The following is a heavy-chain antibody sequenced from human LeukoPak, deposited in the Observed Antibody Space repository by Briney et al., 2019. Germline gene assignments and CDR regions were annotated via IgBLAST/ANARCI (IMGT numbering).Heavy chain of an antibody. V-gene: IGHV1-69*13. CDR1: GGTFSSYA. D-gene: IGHD3-22*01. CDR3: ARGVYDSSGYYYFDY. Sequence: SVKVSCKASGGTFSSYAISWVRQASGQGLEWMGGIIPIFGTANYAQKFQGRVTITADESTSTAYMELSSLRSEDTAVYYCARGVYDSSGYYYFDYWGQGTLVTVSS. J-gene: IGHJ4*02. CDR2: IIPIFGTA.